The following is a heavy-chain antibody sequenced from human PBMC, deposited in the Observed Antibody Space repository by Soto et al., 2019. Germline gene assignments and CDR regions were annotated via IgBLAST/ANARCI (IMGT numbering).Heavy chain of an antibody. CDR3: ARDLHDSVSVRFDP. V-gene: IGHV3-21*01. Sequence: GGSLRLSCAASGFTFSSYSMNWVRQAPGKGLEWVSSISRSSSYIYYADSVKGRFTISRDNAKNSLYLQMNSLRAEDTAVYYCARDLHDSVSVRFDPWGQGTLVTVSS. D-gene: IGHD3-16*01. J-gene: IGHJ5*02. CDR1: GFTFSSYS. CDR2: ISRSSSYI.